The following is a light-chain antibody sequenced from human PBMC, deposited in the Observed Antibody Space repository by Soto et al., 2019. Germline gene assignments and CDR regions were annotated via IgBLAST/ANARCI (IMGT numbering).Light chain of an antibody. CDR3: AAWDDSLNAL. Sequence: QSVLTQPPSLSATPGQRVNISCSGSFSNIGDNAVNWYQQLPGAAPKLLIYLNDQRPSGVPDRFSGSKSGTSAFLAISCLQSEDEDDYYCAAWDDSLNALFGTGTKLTVL. J-gene: IGLJ1*01. CDR2: LND. CDR1: FSNIGDNA. V-gene: IGLV1-44*01.